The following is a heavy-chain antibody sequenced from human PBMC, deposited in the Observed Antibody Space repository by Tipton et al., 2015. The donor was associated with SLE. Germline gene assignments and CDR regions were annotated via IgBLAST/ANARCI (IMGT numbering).Heavy chain of an antibody. J-gene: IGHJ3*02. Sequence: SLRLSCAASGFTFDDYTMHWVRQASGKGLEWVSLISWDGGSTYYADSVKGRFTISRDNSKNSLYLQMNSLRTEDTALYYCAKAINDFWSGLWGDDAFDIWGQGTMVTVSS. CDR2: ISWDGGST. V-gene: IGHV3-43*01. CDR3: AKAINDFWSGLWGDDAFDI. CDR1: GFTFDDYT. D-gene: IGHD3-3*01.